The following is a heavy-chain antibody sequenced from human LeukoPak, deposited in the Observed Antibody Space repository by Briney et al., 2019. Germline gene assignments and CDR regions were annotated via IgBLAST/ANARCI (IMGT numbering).Heavy chain of an antibody. Sequence: GGSLRLSCAASGFTFSSYSMNWVRQAPGKGLEWVSYISSSSSTIYYADSVKGRFTISRDNAKNSLYLQMNSLRAEDTAVYYCARVYDFWSGYRYYYGMDVWGKGTTVTVSS. CDR1: GFTFSSYS. CDR3: ARVYDFWSGYRYYYGMDV. D-gene: IGHD3-3*01. CDR2: ISSSSSTI. V-gene: IGHV3-48*04. J-gene: IGHJ6*04.